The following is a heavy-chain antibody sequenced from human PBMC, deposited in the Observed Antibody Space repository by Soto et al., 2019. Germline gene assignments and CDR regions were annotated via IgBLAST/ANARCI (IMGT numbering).Heavy chain of an antibody. CDR2: IDYSGST. CDR3: ARLTVEDGDGYYYYGLDV. D-gene: IGHD2-21*02. V-gene: IGHV4-39*01. CDR1: GGSISSSSCY. J-gene: IGHJ6*02. Sequence: QLQLQESGPGLVKPSETLSLTCTVSGGSISSSSCYWGWIRQPPGKGREWIGSIDYSGSTYYNPSRQRRVPLSGDTSKHQFSLTLSSVAAADTAVYCCARLTVEDGDGYYYYGLDVWGQGTTVTVSS.